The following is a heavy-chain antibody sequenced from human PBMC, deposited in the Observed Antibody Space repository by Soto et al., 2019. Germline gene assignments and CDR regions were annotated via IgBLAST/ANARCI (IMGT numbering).Heavy chain of an antibody. CDR2: ISYDGSNK. J-gene: IGHJ4*02. CDR3: AIFLREVDSAMIPGAY. D-gene: IGHD5-18*01. CDR1: GFTFSNYG. Sequence: QVELVESGGGVVQPGRSLRLSCAASGFTFSNYGMHWVRQAPGKGLEWAAVISYDGSNKYYADSVKGRFSISRDNSKNALYLQMNSLRAEDTAVYYCAIFLREVDSAMIPGAYWGQGTLVTVSS. V-gene: IGHV3-30*03.